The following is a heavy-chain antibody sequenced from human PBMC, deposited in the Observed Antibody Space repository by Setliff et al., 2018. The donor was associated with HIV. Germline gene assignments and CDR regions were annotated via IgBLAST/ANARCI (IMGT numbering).Heavy chain of an antibody. CDR1: GFSLRSSGVG. J-gene: IGHJ4*02. V-gene: IGHV2-5*02. Sequence: PTLVNPTQTLTLTCAFSGFSLRSSGVGVGWIRQPPGKALEWLALIYWDDDKRYSPSLKSRLTITKDTSKNHVVLTMTNMDPVDTATHYCAHTFLTGYYNAFDYWGQGVLVTVS. D-gene: IGHD3-9*01. CDR2: IYWDDDK. CDR3: AHTFLTGYYNAFDY.